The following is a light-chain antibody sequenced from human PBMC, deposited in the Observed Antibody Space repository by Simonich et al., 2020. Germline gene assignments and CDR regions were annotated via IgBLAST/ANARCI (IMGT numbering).Light chain of an antibody. J-gene: IGLJ2*01. CDR2: RNN. CDR1: SSNIGSNT. V-gene: IGLV1-44*01. CDR3: AAWDDSLNGVV. Sequence: QSVLTQPPSASGTPGQRVTISCSGSSSNIGSNTVNWYQQLPGTAPKLLIYRNNQRPSGVPDRFPGSKAGTPASLAISGLQSEDEADYYCAAWDDSLNGVVFGGGTKLNVL.